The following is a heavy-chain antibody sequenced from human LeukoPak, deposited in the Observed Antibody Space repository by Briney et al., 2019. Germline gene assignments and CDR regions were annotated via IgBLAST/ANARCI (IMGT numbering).Heavy chain of an antibody. D-gene: IGHD3-10*01. V-gene: IGHV1-2*04. CDR1: GYTFTGYY. CDR2: INPNSGGT. J-gene: IGHJ5*02. Sequence: GASVKVSCKASGYTFTGYYMHWVRQAPGQGLEWMGWINPNSGGTNYAQTFRGWVTMTRDTSISTAYMELSRLRSDDTAVYYCARAKGSILLWFGGGNWFDPWGQGTLVTVSS. CDR3: ARAKGSILLWFGGGNWFDP.